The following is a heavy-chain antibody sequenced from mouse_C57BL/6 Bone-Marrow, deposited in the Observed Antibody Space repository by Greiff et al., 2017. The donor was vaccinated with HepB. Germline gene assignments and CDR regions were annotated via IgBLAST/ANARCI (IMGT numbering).Heavy chain of an antibody. Sequence: VKLMESGPGLVQPSQSLSITCTVSGFSLPSYGVHWVRQSPGKGLEWLGVIWSGGSTDYNAAFIFRLSISKDNSKSQVFFKMNSLQADDTAIYYCARNLPYYYYAMDYWGQGTSVTVSS. CDR3: ARNLPYYYYAMDY. J-gene: IGHJ4*01. V-gene: IGHV2-2*01. CDR1: GFSLPSYG. D-gene: IGHD2-10*01. CDR2: IWSGGST.